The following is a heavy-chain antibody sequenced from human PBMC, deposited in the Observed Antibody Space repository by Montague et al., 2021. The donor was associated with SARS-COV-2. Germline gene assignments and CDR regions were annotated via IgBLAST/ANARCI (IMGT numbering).Heavy chain of an antibody. Sequence: SLSLSCAASGFTFSSYGMNLFRQAPVKGLEWVSAISTTGANTYYSGSVKGRFTISRDNSKNTLYLQLNSLRDEDTAVYYCAKEGVVVGADGFDYWGQGTMVIASS. D-gene: IGHD3-22*01. J-gene: IGHJ3*01. CDR3: AKEGVVVGADGFDY. CDR2: ISTTGANT. CDR1: GFTFSSYG. V-gene: IGHV3-23*01.